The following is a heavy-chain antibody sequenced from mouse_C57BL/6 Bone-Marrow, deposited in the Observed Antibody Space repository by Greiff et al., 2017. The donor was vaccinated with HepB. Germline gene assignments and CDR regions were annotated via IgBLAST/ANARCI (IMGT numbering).Heavy chain of an antibody. D-gene: IGHD2-1*01. CDR3: ARRVEDYYGNYGFAY. CDR1: GYTFTSYW. Sequence: QVQLQQPGAELVRPGSSVKLSCKASGYTFTSYWMHWVKQRPIQGLEWIGNIDPSDSETHYNQKFKDKATLTVDKSSSTASMQLSSLTSEDSAVYYCARRVEDYYGNYGFAYWGQGTLVTVSA. CDR2: IDPSDSET. V-gene: IGHV1-52*01. J-gene: IGHJ3*01.